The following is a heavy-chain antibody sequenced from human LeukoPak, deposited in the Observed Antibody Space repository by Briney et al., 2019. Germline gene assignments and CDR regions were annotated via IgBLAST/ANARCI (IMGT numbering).Heavy chain of an antibody. CDR3: AKKPATIKFPFDI. J-gene: IGHJ4*02. D-gene: IGHD5-24*01. CDR1: GFSFSTYD. CDR2: ISTTGGYT. Sequence: GGSLRLSCVGSGFSFSTYDMGWVRQTPGKGLEWVSAISTTGGYTEDADSVKGRFTISRDNSQNMLFLQMHSLRAEDTAVYYCAKKPATIKFPFDIWGQGTLVTVSP. V-gene: IGHV3-23*01.